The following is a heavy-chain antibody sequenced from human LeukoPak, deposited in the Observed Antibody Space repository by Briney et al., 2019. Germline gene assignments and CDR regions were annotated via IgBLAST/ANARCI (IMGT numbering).Heavy chain of an antibody. CDR1: GFTFSSYA. V-gene: IGHV3-23*01. CDR3: AKDRGDIVVVVAAKFDY. D-gene: IGHD2-15*01. Sequence: HSGGSLRLSCAASGFTFSSYAMSWVRQAPGKGLEWVSAISGSGGSTYYADSVKGRFTISRDNSKNTLYLQMNSLRAEDTAVYYCAKDRGDIVVVVAAKFDYWGQGTLVTVSS. CDR2: ISGSGGST. J-gene: IGHJ4*02.